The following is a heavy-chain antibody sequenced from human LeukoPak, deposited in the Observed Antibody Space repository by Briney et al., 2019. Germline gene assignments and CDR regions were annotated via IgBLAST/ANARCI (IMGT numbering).Heavy chain of an antibody. J-gene: IGHJ3*01. V-gene: IGHV3-23*01. CDR1: DFSFRNYA. CDR2: ISGGGANN. Sequence: GGTLSLTCAASDFSFRNYALSWLRHAPGKGLKWFSAISGGGANNYYPDPVKVRFTISRDNTKDTLFLQMNGMRVDDTAVYYCASAGRPAHCGGDCHSLDAFDFWGRGTLVTVSS. D-gene: IGHD2-21*01. CDR3: ASAGRPAHCGGDCHSLDAFDF.